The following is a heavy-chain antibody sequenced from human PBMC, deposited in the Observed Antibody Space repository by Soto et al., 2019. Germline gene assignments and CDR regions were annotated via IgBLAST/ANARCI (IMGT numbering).Heavy chain of an antibody. CDR2: ISWDGGST. Sequence: EVQLVESGGVVVQPGGSLRLSCAASGFTFDDYTMHWVRQAPGKGLEWVSLISWDGGSTYYADSVKGRFTISRDNSKNSLYLQMNSLRTEDTALYYCAKDIFKGVWYTVTTGYGMDVWGQGTTLTVSS. CDR1: GFTFDDYT. CDR3: AKDIFKGVWYTVTTGYGMDV. V-gene: IGHV3-43*01. J-gene: IGHJ6*02. D-gene: IGHD4-4*01.